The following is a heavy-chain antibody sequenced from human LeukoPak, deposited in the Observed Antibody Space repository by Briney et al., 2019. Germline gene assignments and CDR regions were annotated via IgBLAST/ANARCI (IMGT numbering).Heavy chain of an antibody. D-gene: IGHD3-22*01. V-gene: IGHV4-30-4*01. J-gene: IGHJ5*02. CDR2: MYYSGST. Sequence: SETLSLTCTVSGGSISSGDHCWSWIRQPPGKGLEWIAYMYYSGSTYYNPSLKSRVTMSADTSKNQLSLKLSSVTAADTAVYYCARPYYYDSRIDPWGQGILVTVSS. CDR1: GGSISSGDHC. CDR3: ARPYYYDSRIDP.